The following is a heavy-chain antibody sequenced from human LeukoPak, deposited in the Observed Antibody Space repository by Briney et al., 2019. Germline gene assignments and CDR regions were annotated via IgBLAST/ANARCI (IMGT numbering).Heavy chain of an antibody. CDR1: GGTFSSNA. Sequence: VKVSSKASGGTFSSNAISWLRQAPAQGLEWMGGIIPIFGTTNYSPKFEGRVTITTVESTRTAYMELSSLTSEDTAVYYCVRDGYTSGWYTDYWGQGTLVTVSS. J-gene: IGHJ4*02. V-gene: IGHV1-69*05. CDR2: IIPIFGTT. D-gene: IGHD6-19*01. CDR3: VRDGYTSGWYTDY.